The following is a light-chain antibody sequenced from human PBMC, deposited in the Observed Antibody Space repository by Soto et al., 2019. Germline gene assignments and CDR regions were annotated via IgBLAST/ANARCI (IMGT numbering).Light chain of an antibody. CDR1: QNINNY. V-gene: IGKV1-33*01. CDR3: QQYENLPT. J-gene: IGKJ5*01. Sequence: DIKMNQSPSSLSVSVGDRVTITCQASQNINNYLNWYQQKPGRAPKLLIYDASNLEAGVPSRFRGSGSGTDFTFTISRLQPEDIATYYCQQYENLPTFGQGTRLEIK. CDR2: DAS.